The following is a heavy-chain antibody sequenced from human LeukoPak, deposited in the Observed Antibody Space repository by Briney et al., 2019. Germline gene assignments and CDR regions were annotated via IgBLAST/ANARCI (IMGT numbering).Heavy chain of an antibody. CDR3: AREDLRGYSYGFDY. V-gene: IGHV7-4-1*02. Sequence: GASVKVSCKASGFTFTSYAMNWVRQAPGQGLEWMGWINTNTGNPTCAQGFTGRFVFSLDTSVSTAYLQISSLEAEDTAVYYCAREDLRGYSYGFDYWGQGTLVTVSS. CDR2: INTNTGNP. D-gene: IGHD5-18*01. CDR1: GFTFTSYA. J-gene: IGHJ4*02.